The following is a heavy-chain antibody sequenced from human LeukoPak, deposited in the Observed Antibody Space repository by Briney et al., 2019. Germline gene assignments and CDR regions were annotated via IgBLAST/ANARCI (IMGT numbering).Heavy chain of an antibody. V-gene: IGHV3-21*04. Sequence: GGSLRLSCAASGFTFSSYSMNWVRQAPGKGLEWVSSISSSSSYIYYADSVKGRFTISRDNAKNSLYLQMNSLRAEDTAVYYCTKGESQPKYYFHYWGQGTLVTVSS. CDR2: ISSSSSYI. D-gene: IGHD2-2*01. CDR3: TKGESQPKYYFHY. CDR1: GFTFSSYS. J-gene: IGHJ4*02.